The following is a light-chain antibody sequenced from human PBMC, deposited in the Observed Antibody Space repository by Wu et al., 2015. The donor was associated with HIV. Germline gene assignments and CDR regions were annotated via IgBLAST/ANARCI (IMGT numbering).Light chain of an antibody. V-gene: IGKV3-20*01. Sequence: EIVLTQPPGTLSLSPGERATLSCRASQSVSSNSLTWYQQRPGQAPRLLVFGASSRATGIPDRFSGSGSGTDFTLTISRLEPEDFAVYYCQQYGGSPITFGQGTRLGIK. J-gene: IGKJ5*01. CDR2: GAS. CDR3: QQYGGSPIT. CDR1: QSVSSNS.